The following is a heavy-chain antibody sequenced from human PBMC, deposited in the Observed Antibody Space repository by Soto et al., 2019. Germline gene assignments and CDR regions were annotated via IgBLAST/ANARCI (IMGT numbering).Heavy chain of an antibody. CDR1: GFTFSSYA. D-gene: IGHD6-13*01. V-gene: IGHV3-23*01. CDR3: AKDRIAAAPGNYYYMDV. Sequence: GGSLRLSCAASGFTFSSYAMSWVRQAPGKGLEWVSAISGSGGSTYYADSVKGRFTISRDNSKNTLYLQMNSLRAEDTAVYYCAKDRIAAAPGNYYYMDVWGKGTTVTVSS. CDR2: ISGSGGST. J-gene: IGHJ6*03.